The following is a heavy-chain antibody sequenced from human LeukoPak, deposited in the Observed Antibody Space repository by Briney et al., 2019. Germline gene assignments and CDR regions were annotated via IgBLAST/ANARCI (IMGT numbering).Heavy chain of an antibody. CDR1: KYTFTGYY. D-gene: IGHD1-1*01. V-gene: IGHV1-2*06. Sequence: ASVKVSCKASKYTFTGYYVHWVRQAPGQGLEWMGRINPNSGGTNYAQKFQGRVTMTRDTSISTAYMELSRLRSDDTAVYYCARDRNVDYYYYYYMDVWGKGTTVTVSS. CDR2: INPNSGGT. CDR3: ARDRNVDYYYYYYMDV. J-gene: IGHJ6*03.